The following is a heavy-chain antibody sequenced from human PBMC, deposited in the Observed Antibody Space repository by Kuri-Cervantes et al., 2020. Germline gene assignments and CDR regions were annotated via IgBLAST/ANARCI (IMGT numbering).Heavy chain of an antibody. CDR2: ISYDGSNK. Sequence: GESLKISCAASGFTFSSYAMHWVRQAPGKGLEWVAVISYDGSNKYYADSVKGRLTISRDNSKNTLFLQMNSLRDEDTAVYYCASPLPYSSGWYFDAFDIWGQGTMVTVSS. CDR3: ASPLPYSSGWYFDAFDI. D-gene: IGHD6-19*01. CDR1: GFTFSSYA. V-gene: IGHV3-30-3*01. J-gene: IGHJ3*02.